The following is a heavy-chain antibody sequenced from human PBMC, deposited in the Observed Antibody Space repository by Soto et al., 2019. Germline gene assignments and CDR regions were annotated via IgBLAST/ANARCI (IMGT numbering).Heavy chain of an antibody. CDR3: AGRSLLVAPT. V-gene: IGHV4-39*01. D-gene: IGHD2-21*01. Sequence: SETLSLTCTVSGASMTTAADYWPWIRQPPGKGREWIGSVYSGGATYYNPSLNGRVTISADTSKNQFSLRLTSVTAADTAVYYCAGRSLLVAPTWGQGILVTVSS. J-gene: IGHJ4*02. CDR1: GASMTTAADY. CDR2: VYSGGAT.